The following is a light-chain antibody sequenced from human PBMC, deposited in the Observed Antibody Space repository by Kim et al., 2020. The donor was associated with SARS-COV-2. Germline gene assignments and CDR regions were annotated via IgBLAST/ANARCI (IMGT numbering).Light chain of an antibody. CDR3: CSYATGTTLV. CDR1: SSDVGNYDL. Sequence: GQSSHVSCTGTSSDVGNYDLVSWYQQHPGKAPKLLISEVSKRPSGVSNRFSGSKSGNTASLTISGLQADDEADYYCCSYATGTTLVFGGGTQLTVL. CDR2: EVS. V-gene: IGLV2-23*02. J-gene: IGLJ2*01.